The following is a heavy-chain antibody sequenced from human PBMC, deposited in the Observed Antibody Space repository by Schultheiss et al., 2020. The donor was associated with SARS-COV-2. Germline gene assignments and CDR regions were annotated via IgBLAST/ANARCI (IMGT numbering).Heavy chain of an antibody. J-gene: IGHJ4*02. V-gene: IGHV3-23*01. CDR2: ISGSGGST. D-gene: IGHD3-22*01. Sequence: GGSLRLSCAASGFTFSSYAMHWVRQAPGKGLEWVSAISGSGGSTYYADSVKGRFTISRDNSKNTLYLQMNSLRAEDTAVYYCAKVPNYYDSSGYYLTFDYWGQGTLVTVSS. CDR1: GFTFSSYA. CDR3: AKVPNYYDSSGYYLTFDY.